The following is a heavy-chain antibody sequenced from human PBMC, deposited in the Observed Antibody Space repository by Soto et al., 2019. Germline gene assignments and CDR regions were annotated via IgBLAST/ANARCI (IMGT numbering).Heavy chain of an antibody. CDR2: MNPNSGNT. CDR3: ARGKEGYDFWSGFSANDNWFDP. J-gene: IGHJ5*02. V-gene: IGHV1-8*01. Sequence: APVKLSCKAPGYTFTSYDLHWVRQATGQGLEWMGWMNPNSGNTGYAQKFQGRVTMTRNTSISTAYMELSSLRSEDTAVYYCARGKEGYDFWSGFSANDNWFDPWG. D-gene: IGHD3-3*01. CDR1: GYTFTSYD.